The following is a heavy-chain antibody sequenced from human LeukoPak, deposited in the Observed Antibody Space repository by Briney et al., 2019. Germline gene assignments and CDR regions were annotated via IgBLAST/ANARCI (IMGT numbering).Heavy chain of an antibody. CDR1: GFTFSSYS. J-gene: IGHJ4*02. Sequence: QPGGSLRLSCAASGFTFSSYSMNWVRQAPGKGLEWVSYISSSSSTIYYADSVKGRFTISRDNAKNSLYLQMNSLRAEDTAVYYCARSRTLYYYDSSGYYYSFDYWGQGTLVTVSS. D-gene: IGHD3-22*01. CDR2: ISSSSSTI. CDR3: ARSRTLYYYDSSGYYYSFDY. V-gene: IGHV3-48*04.